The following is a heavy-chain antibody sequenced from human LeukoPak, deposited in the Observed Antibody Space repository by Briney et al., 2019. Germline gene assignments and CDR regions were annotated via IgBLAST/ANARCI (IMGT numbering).Heavy chain of an antibody. J-gene: IGHJ4*02. CDR3: ARDLGHSRHYFEY. V-gene: IGHV3-7*01. CDR1: GFTFSLYF. Sequence: GGSLRLSCADSGFTFSLYFMSWVRQAPGKGLEWVATINLDGSEKFYMDSVKGRFTISRDNAKSSLYLQMNSLGAEDTAVYYCARDLGHSRHYFEYWGQRTLVTVSS. D-gene: IGHD7-27*01. CDR2: INLDGSEK.